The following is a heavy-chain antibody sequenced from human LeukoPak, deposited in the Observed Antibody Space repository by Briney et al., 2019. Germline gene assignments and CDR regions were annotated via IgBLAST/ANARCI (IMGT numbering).Heavy chain of an antibody. Sequence: SETLSLTCIVSGGSISSISSNNYHWGWIRQPPGKGLEWIGSIFYSGSTYYNPSLKSRVTISVDTSKNQFSLKLSSVTAADTALYYCAREMGVVTAHGIDVWGQGTTVTVSS. J-gene: IGHJ6*02. V-gene: IGHV4-39*02. D-gene: IGHD4-23*01. CDR1: GGSISSISSNNYH. CDR3: AREMGVVTAHGIDV. CDR2: IFYSGST.